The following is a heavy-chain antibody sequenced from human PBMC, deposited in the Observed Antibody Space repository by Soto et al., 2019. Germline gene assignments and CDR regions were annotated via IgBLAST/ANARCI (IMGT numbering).Heavy chain of an antibody. V-gene: IGHV1-69*01. CDR1: GGTFSSYA. D-gene: IGHD2-2*01. CDR3: ARGVVPAAISGYDAFDI. J-gene: IGHJ3*02. Sequence: QVQLVQSGAEVKKPGSSVTVSCKASGGTFSSYAISWVRQAPGHGLEWMGGIIPMFGTANYAQKFQGRVTITADESTSTAYMELSSLRSEDTAVYYCARGVVPAAISGYDAFDIWGQGKMVTVSS. CDR2: IIPMFGTA.